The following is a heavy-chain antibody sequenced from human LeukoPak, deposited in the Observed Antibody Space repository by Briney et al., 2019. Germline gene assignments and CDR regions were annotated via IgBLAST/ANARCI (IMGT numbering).Heavy chain of an antibody. CDR1: GFTFTDPW. D-gene: IGHD2/OR15-2a*01. V-gene: IGHV3-15*01. CDR3: TTVSHFYL. CDR2: IKNGGTT. Sequence: GGSLRLSCAASGFTFTDPWLSWVRQAPGKGLEWVGRIKNGGTTDYAAPVEGRFTISRDDSKATLYLQMNSLKTEDTAMYYCTTVSHFYLGGQGTLVTVSS. J-gene: IGHJ4*02.